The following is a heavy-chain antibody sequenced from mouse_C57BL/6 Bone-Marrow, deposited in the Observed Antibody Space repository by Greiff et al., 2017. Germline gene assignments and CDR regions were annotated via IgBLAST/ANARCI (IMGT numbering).Heavy chain of an antibody. CDR3: TTNSNYPAWFAY. Sequence: VQLKESGAELVRPGASVKLSCTASGFNIKDDYMHWVQQRPEQGLEWIGWIDPENGATEYASKFQGKATITADTSSNTAYLQLSSLTSEDTAVYYCTTNSNYPAWFAYWGQGTLVTVSA. V-gene: IGHV14-4*01. CDR2: IDPENGAT. D-gene: IGHD2-5*01. CDR1: GFNIKDDY. J-gene: IGHJ3*01.